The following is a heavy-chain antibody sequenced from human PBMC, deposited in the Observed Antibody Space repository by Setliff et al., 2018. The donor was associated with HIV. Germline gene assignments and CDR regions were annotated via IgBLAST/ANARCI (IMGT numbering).Heavy chain of an antibody. J-gene: IGHJ5*01. CDR2: IYPGDSDT. V-gene: IGHV5-51*01. CDR3: ARQPTDTSGYNNWFDS. D-gene: IGHD3-3*01. CDR1: GYKFTSYW. Sequence: PGESLKISCKDSGYKFTSYWIGWVRQMPGRGLEWMGIIYPGDSDTRYSPSFEGQVTMSADKSINTAYLQWNSLKASDTAMYYCARQPTDTSGYNNWFDSWGQGTLVTVSS.